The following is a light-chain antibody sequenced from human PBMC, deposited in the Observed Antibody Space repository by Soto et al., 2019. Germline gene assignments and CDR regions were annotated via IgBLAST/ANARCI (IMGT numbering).Light chain of an antibody. CDR2: KAS. J-gene: IGKJ2*01. CDR1: QSISSW. CDR3: QQYNSYPFMYT. Sequence: DIQMTQSPSTLSASVGDRVTITCRASQSISSWLAWYQQKPGKAPKLLIYKASSLESGVPSRFSGSGSGTEVTLTISSLQPDDFATYYCQQYNSYPFMYTFGQGTKLEIK. V-gene: IGKV1-5*03.